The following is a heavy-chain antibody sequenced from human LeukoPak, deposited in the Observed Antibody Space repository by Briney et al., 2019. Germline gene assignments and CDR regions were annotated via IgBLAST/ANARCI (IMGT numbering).Heavy chain of an antibody. V-gene: IGHV1-69*05. CDR3: ARDYYDSSGFDY. J-gene: IGHJ4*02. D-gene: IGHD3-22*01. Sequence: WASVKVSCKASGGTFSSYAISWVRQAPGQGLEWMGGIIPIFGTANYAQKFQGRVTITTDESTSTAYMELSSLRSEDTAVYYCARDYYDSSGFDYWGQGTLVTVSS. CDR1: GGTFSSYA. CDR2: IIPIFGTA.